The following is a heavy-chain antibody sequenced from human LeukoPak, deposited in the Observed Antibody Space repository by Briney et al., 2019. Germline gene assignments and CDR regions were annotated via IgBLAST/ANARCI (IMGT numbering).Heavy chain of an antibody. D-gene: IGHD3-3*01. J-gene: IGHJ4*02. CDR3: ASFTIFGVGKGYFDY. V-gene: IGHV1-2*02. Sequence: GASVKVSCKASGYTFTGYYMHWVRQAPGQGLEWTGWINPNSGGTNYAQKFQGRVTMTRDTSISTAYMELSRLRSDDTAVYYCASFTIFGVGKGYFDYWGQGTLVTVSS. CDR1: GYTFTGYY. CDR2: INPNSGGT.